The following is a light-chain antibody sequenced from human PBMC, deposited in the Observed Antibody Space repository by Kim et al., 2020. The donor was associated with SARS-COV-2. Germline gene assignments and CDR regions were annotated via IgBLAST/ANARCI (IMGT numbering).Light chain of an antibody. CDR3: QQRSNWLT. V-gene: IGKV3-11*02. CDR1: HSVNNY. CDR2: DAS. Sequence: SLSPGDRATLPCRASHSVNNYLAWYQQKPGQPPRLLIYDASNRATGIPARFSGSGSGRDYTLTISSLEPEDSAIYYCQQRSNWLTFGGGTKVDIK. J-gene: IGKJ4*01.